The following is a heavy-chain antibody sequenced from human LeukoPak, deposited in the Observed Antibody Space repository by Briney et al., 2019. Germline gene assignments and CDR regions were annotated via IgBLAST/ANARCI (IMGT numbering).Heavy chain of an antibody. J-gene: IGHJ4*02. Sequence: SETLSLTCTVSGGSISSSSYYWGWIRQPPGKGLEWLGSIYYSGSTYYNPSLKSRVTISVDTSKNQFSLKLSSVTAADTAVYYYAKGNGGSYHCYFDYWGQGTLVTVSS. CDR1: GGSISSSSYY. CDR2: IYYSGST. D-gene: IGHD1-26*01. V-gene: IGHV4-39*07. CDR3: AKGNGGSYHCYFDY.